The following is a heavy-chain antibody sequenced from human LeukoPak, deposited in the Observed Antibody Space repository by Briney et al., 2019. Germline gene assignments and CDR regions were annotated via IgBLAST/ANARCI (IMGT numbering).Heavy chain of an antibody. CDR1: GGTFSSYD. CDR2: MNPNSGNT. V-gene: IGHV1-8*02. J-gene: IGHJ6*03. CDR3: ARDRGYSYGTVSPYYYMDV. D-gene: IGHD5-18*01. Sequence: ASVKVSCKASGGTFSSYDINWVRQATGQGLEWMGWMNPNSGNTGYAQKFQGRVTMTRNTSISTAYMELSSLRSEDTAVYYYARDRGYSYGTVSPYYYMDVWGKGTTVTVSS.